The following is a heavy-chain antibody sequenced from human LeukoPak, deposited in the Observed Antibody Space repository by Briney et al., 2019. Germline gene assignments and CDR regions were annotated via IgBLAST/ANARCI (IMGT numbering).Heavy chain of an antibody. Sequence: ASVKVSCKASGYTFTSYGISWVRQAPGQGLEWMGWISPYNGNTHYAQKLQGRVTMTTDTSTSAAYMELRSLRSDDTAVYYCARDRPTAMARPSVADYWGHGTLVTVSS. CDR2: ISPYNGNT. CDR3: ARDRPTAMARPSVADY. V-gene: IGHV1-18*01. CDR1: GYTFTSYG. J-gene: IGHJ4*01. D-gene: IGHD5-18*01.